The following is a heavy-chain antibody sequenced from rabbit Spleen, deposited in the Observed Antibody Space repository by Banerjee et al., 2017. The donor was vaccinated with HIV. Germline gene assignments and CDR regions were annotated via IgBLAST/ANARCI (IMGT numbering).Heavy chain of an antibody. V-gene: IGHV1S45*01. CDR1: GFSFSNKVV. Sequence: QEQVLESGGGLVKPEGSLKLSCTASGFSFSNKVVMCWVRQAPGKGLEWIACIYAGSSGFTYFASWAKGHFTISKTSSTTVTLQMTSLTAADTATYFCARGYGDASGDYITGAFDPRGPGTLVTVS. CDR2: IYAGSSGFT. D-gene: IGHD1-1*01. J-gene: IGHJ2*01. CDR3: ARGYGDASGDYITGAFDP.